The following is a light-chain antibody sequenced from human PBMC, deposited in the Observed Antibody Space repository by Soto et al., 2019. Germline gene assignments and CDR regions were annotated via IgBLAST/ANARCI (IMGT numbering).Light chain of an antibody. V-gene: IGLV1-40*01. CDR3: QSYDSSLKNSV. CDR2: ANT. CDR1: SSNIGAGYD. J-gene: IGLJ3*02. Sequence: QSVLTQSPPVSGAPGQRVTISCTGSSSNIGAGYDVHCYQQFPGTAPKLLIYANTNRPSGVPDRFSGSKSGTSASLAITGLQPEDEADYYCQSYDSSLKNSVFGGGTKLTVL.